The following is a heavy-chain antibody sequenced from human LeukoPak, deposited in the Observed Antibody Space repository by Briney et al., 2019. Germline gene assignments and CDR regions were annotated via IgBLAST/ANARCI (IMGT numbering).Heavy chain of an antibody. CDR3: AKPGRSSTSGY. CDR2: IWYDGSNK. D-gene: IGHD2-2*01. Sequence: GGSLRLSCTASGFTFSDYGMHWVRQPPGKGLEWVAIIWYDGSNKKYEDSVKGRFTISRDNSKNTLYLQMNSLGAEDTAVYYCAKPGRSSTSGYWGQGTLVTVSS. V-gene: IGHV3-33*06. J-gene: IGHJ4*02. CDR1: GFTFSDYG.